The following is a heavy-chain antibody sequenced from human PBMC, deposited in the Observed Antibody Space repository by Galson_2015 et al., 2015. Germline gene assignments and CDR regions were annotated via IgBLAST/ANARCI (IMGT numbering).Heavy chain of an antibody. D-gene: IGHD1-1*01. CDR1: GFTFSTYS. CDR3: ARETYSYSWNYGMDV. V-gene: IGHV3-48*04. J-gene: IGHJ6*02. Sequence: SLRLSCAASGFTFSTYSMNWVRQAPGRGLEWVSYVRSTGDAKYYADSVKGRFTISRDNGENSMYLQMNSLRGEDTAVYYCARETYSYSWNYGMDVWGQGTTVPVSS. CDR2: VRSTGDAK.